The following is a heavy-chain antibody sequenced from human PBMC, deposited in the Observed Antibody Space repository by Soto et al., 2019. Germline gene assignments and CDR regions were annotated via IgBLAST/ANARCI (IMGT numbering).Heavy chain of an antibody. D-gene: IGHD2-21*01. V-gene: IGHV1-8*01. Sequence: QVQLVQSGAEVKTPGASVKVSCKASGYTFATYDINRVRQAPGQGLEWMGWMNPNSGNTGYAQKFQGRLTMTRDTALSVAHMERSSLRNEDTAVYYCARSDGYNFNWLDSWGQGTLVTVSA. CDR3: ARSDGYNFNWLDS. CDR2: MNPNSGNT. J-gene: IGHJ5*01. CDR1: GYTFATYD.